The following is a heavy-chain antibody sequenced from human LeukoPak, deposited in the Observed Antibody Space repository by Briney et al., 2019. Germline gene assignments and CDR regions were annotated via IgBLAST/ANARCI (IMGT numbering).Heavy chain of an antibody. Sequence: QPGGSLRLSCAASGFTFSSYAMHWVRQAPGKGLEWVAVISYDGSNKYYADSVKGRFTISRDNSKNTLYLQMNSLRAEDTAVYYCARGVKVRGVNYYGMDVWGQGTTVTVSS. CDR1: GFTFSSYA. V-gene: IGHV3-30-3*01. CDR3: ARGVKVRGVNYYGMDV. CDR2: ISYDGSNK. D-gene: IGHD3-10*01. J-gene: IGHJ6*02.